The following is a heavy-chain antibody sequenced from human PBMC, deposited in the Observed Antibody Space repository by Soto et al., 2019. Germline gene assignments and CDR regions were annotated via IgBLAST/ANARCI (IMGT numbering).Heavy chain of an antibody. Sequence: PSETLSVTCTVSGGSISSSSYYWGWIRQPPGKGLEWIGSIYYSGSTYYNPSLKSRVTISVDTSKNQFSLKLSSVTAADTAVYYCARGLWFGELLSYYYYGMDVWGQGTTVTVSS. CDR3: ARGLWFGELLSYYYYGMDV. CDR2: IYYSGST. V-gene: IGHV4-39*01. CDR1: GGSISSSSYY. J-gene: IGHJ6*02. D-gene: IGHD3-10*01.